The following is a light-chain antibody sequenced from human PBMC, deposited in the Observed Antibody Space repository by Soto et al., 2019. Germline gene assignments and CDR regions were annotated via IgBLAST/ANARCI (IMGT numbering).Light chain of an antibody. Sequence: QSALAQPPSVSGSPGQSVAISCTGTGSDIGTFNRVSWYQQSPGTAPKLIIYDVSDRPSGVPDRFSGSKSGNTASLTISGLQAEDEADDYCRSYTSISTYVFGTGSTSPS. J-gene: IGLJ1*01. V-gene: IGLV2-18*02. CDR2: DVS. CDR3: RSYTSISTYV. CDR1: GSDIGTFNR.